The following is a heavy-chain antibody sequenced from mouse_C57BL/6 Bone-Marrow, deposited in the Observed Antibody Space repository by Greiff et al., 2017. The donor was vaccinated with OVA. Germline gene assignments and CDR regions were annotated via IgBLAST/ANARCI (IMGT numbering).Heavy chain of an antibody. CDR2: IDPSDSET. CDR3: ASNYGSSYGYFDV. J-gene: IGHJ1*03. D-gene: IGHD1-1*01. V-gene: IGHV1-52*01. CDR1: GYTFTSYW. Sequence: QVQLQQPGAELVRPGSSVKLSCKASGYTFTSYWMHWVKQRPIQGLEWIGNIDPSDSETHYNQKFKDKATLTVDQSSSTAYMQLSSLTSEDSAVYYCASNYGSSYGYFDVWGTGTTVTVSS.